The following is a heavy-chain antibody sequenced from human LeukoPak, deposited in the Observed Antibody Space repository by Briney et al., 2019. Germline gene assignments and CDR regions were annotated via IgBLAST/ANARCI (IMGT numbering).Heavy chain of an antibody. CDR3: ARARQFSKQYFDY. CDR2: IYYSGST. Sequence: SETLSLTCTVSGGSISSYYWSWIRQPPGKGLEWIGHIYYSGSTNYNPSLKSRVTISVDTSKNQFSLKLSSVTAADTAVYYCARARQFSKQYFDYWGQGTLVTVSP. J-gene: IGHJ4*02. CDR1: GGSISSYY. D-gene: IGHD4-11*01. V-gene: IGHV4-59*01.